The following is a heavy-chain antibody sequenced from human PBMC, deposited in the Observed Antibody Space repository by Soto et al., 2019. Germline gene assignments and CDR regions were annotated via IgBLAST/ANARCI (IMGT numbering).Heavy chain of an antibody. D-gene: IGHD5-12*01. V-gene: IGHV3-7*04. CDR2: INQDESET. Sequence: GGSLRLSCAASGFTFSHYWMTWVRQAPGKGLEWVANINQDESETYFVNSVKGRFTISRDNAKNSLYLQLNSLRSEDTAVYFCARGEDGGYGSSYHYYAMDVWGQGTTVTVSS. CDR3: ARGEDGGYGSSYHYYAMDV. J-gene: IGHJ6*02. CDR1: GFTFSHYW.